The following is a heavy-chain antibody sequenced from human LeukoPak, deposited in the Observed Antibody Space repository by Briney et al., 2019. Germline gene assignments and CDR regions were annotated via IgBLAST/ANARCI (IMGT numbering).Heavy chain of an antibody. CDR3: VSAFGGVLMTPFDI. Sequence: GSLRLSCAASGFTFSDYYLSWVRQPPGKGLEWIGEIYHSGSTNYNPSLKSRVTISLDTSKNQFSLKLSSVTAADTAIYYCVSAFGGVLMTPFDIWGQGTLVTVSS. CDR1: GFTFSDYY. J-gene: IGHJ3*02. D-gene: IGHD3-16*01. V-gene: IGHV4-34*08. CDR2: IYHSGST.